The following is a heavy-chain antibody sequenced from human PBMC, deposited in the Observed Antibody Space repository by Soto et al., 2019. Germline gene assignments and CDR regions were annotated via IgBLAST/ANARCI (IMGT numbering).Heavy chain of an antibody. J-gene: IGHJ6*02. CDR1: GFSFNSYG. V-gene: IGHV3-30*19. CDR3: AREQGLPRPGGVFASLYYYGLDV. D-gene: IGHD3-10*01. CDR2: ISYDGSHK. Sequence: QVQLVESGGGVVHPGRSLRLSCVASGFSFNSYGVHWVRQAPGKGLEWVAVISYDGSHKNYEHSVKSRFTISRDNSNNTLYLQMNNLRVEDTAIYYCAREQGLPRPGGVFASLYYYGLDVWGHGTTVTVSS.